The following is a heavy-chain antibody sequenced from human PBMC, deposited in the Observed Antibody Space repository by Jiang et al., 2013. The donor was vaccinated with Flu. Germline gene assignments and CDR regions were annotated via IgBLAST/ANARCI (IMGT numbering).Heavy chain of an antibody. CDR2: IYYSGST. D-gene: IGHD5-24*01. V-gene: IGHV4-61*01. Sequence: SLTCTVSGGSISSSSYYWSWIRQPPGKGLEWIGYIYYSGSTNYNPSLKSRVTISVDTSKNQVSLKLSSVTAADTAVYYCARPLGNGYKHWYFDLWGRGTLVTVSS. CDR3: ARPLGNGYKHWYFDL. J-gene: IGHJ2*01. CDR1: GGSISSSSYY.